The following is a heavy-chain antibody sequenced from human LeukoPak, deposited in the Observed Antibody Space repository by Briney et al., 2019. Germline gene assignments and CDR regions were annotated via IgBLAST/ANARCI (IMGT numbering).Heavy chain of an antibody. V-gene: IGHV3-23*01. CDR3: AKSRGYSQYYFDY. CDR2: ISGSGGST. Sequence: RGSLRLSCAASGFTFSSYAMSWVRQAPGKGLEWVSGISGSGGSTYYADSVKGRFTISRDNSKNTLYLQMNSLRAEDTAVYYCAKSRGYSQYYFDYWGQGTLVPVSS. J-gene: IGHJ4*02. D-gene: IGHD5-18*01. CDR1: GFTFSSYA.